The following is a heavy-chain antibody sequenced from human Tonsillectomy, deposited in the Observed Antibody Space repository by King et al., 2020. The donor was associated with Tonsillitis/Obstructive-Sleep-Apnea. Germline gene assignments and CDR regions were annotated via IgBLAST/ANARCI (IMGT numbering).Heavy chain of an antibody. V-gene: IGHV3-48*03. J-gene: IGHJ5*02. CDR3: ARGGLRFFDP. Sequence: VQLVESGGGLVQPGGSLRLSCAASGFTFSSYEMNWVRQAPGKGLEWVSYISSSGSTIYYADTVKGRFTISRDNTKNSLYLQMNSLIAEDTAVYYCARGGLRFFDPWGQGTLVTVSS. CDR2: ISSSGSTI. D-gene: IGHD3-3*01. CDR1: GFTFSSYE.